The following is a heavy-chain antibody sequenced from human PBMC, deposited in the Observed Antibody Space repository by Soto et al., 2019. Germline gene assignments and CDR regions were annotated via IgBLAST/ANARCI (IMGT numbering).Heavy chain of an antibody. CDR1: GYTFTSYV. V-gene: IGHV1-18*01. CDR2: ISAYNGNT. Sequence: ASVKVSCKASGYTFTSYVISWVRQAPGQGLEWMGWISAYNGNTNYAQKLQGRVTMTTDTSTSTAYMELRSLRSDDTAVYYCARMIPITMVRGVIISLGYYYGMDVWGQGTTVTVSS. D-gene: IGHD3-10*01. CDR3: ARMIPITMVRGVIISLGYYYGMDV. J-gene: IGHJ6*02.